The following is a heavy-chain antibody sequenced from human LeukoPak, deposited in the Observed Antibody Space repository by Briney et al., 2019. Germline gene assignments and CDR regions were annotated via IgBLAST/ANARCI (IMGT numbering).Heavy chain of an antibody. D-gene: IGHD6-19*01. CDR3: ARGAYSSGWAYFDH. V-gene: IGHV3-48*04. CDR1: GFTFSDYS. CDR2: ISFSVNTK. Sequence: GGPLRLSCAASGFTFSDYSMNCVRQAPGKGLEWVSYISFSVNTKYYGDSVKGRFTISRDNAKNSLYLHMDSLRAEDTAVYYCARGAYSSGWAYFDHWGQGTLVTVSS. J-gene: IGHJ4*02.